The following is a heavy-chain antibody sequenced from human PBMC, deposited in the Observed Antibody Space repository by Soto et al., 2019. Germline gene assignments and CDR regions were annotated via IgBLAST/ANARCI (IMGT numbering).Heavy chain of an antibody. Sequence: ETLSLTCTVSGGSISSYYWSWIRQPAGKRLEWVGRXXPXXSXTXXXPXXXGLVTFSFDKSISAAYLQWNSLKASDTAMYFCARSLPANWKGWLDPWGQGTLVTASS. D-gene: IGHD1-1*01. CDR2: XXPXXSXT. CDR3: ARSLPANWKGWLDP. V-gene: IGHV5-10-1*01. CDR1: GGSISSYY. J-gene: IGHJ5*01.